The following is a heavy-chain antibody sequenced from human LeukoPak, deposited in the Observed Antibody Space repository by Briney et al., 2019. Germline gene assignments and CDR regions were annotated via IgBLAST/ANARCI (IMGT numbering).Heavy chain of an antibody. D-gene: IGHD3-22*01. CDR2: IYHSGST. CDR3: AREGITMIKAPVAFDI. J-gene: IGHJ3*02. Sequence: KPSETLSLTRTVSGYSISSGYYWGWIRQPPGKGLEWIGSIYHSGSTYYNPSLKSRVTISVDTSKNQFSLKLSSVTAADTAVYYCAREGITMIKAPVAFDIWGQGTMVTVSS. V-gene: IGHV4-38-2*02. CDR1: GYSISSGYY.